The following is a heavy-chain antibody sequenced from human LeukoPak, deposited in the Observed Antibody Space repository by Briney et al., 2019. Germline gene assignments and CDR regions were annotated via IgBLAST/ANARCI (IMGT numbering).Heavy chain of an antibody. CDR1: GFTFSSYA. J-gene: IGHJ4*02. Sequence: PPGGSLTLSCAASGFTFSSYAMSWVRQAPGKGLEWVSAISGSGGSTYYADSVKGRFTISRDNSKNTLYLQMNSLRAEDTAVYYCAKVGAPYSYGFAYYFDYWGQGTLVTVSS. D-gene: IGHD5-18*01. CDR2: ISGSGGST. V-gene: IGHV3-23*01. CDR3: AKVGAPYSYGFAYYFDY.